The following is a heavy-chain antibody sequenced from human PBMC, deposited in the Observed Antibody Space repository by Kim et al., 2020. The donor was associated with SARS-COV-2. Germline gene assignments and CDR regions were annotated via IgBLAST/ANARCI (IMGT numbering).Heavy chain of an antibody. Sequence: SVKVSCKASGGTFSSNGVNWVRQAPGEGLEWMGGIISMFGTANYAQKFQGRVTITADESTNTAYMELSSLRSDDTALYFCATLISGNFYYGMDVWGQGTTVTVS. V-gene: IGHV1-69*13. J-gene: IGHJ6*02. CDR1: GGTFSSNG. D-gene: IGHD3-22*01. CDR3: ATLISGNFYYGMDV. CDR2: IISMFGTA.